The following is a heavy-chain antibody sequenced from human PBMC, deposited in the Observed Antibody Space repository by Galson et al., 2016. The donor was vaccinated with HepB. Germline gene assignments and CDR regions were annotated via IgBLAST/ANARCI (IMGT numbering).Heavy chain of an antibody. CDR2: IYYSGRT. CDR1: GASISGYY. J-gene: IGHJ6*02. D-gene: IGHD6-19*01. V-gene: IGHV4-59*01. CDR3: ARDDSGGWYGFHYGMDV. Sequence: ETLSLTCTVSGASISGYYLSWIRQPPGKGLEWIGYIYYSGRTNYNPSLQSRVTISVDTSTNQFSLKLSSVTAADTDVYYCARDDSGGWYGFHYGMDVWGQGTTVTVSS.